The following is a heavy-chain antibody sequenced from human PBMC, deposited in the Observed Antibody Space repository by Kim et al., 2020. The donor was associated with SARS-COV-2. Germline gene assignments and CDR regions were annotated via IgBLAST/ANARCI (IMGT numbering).Heavy chain of an antibody. CDR2: IYYSGST. V-gene: IGHV4-59*01. J-gene: IGHJ4*02. CDR3: AREGFAMIGGGFDY. CDR1: GGSISSYY. D-gene: IGHD3-22*01. Sequence: SETLSLTCTVSGGSISSYYWSWIRQPPGKGLEWIGYIYYSGSTNYNPSLKSRVTISVDTSKNQFSLKLSSVTAADTAVYYCAREGFAMIGGGFDYWGQGT.